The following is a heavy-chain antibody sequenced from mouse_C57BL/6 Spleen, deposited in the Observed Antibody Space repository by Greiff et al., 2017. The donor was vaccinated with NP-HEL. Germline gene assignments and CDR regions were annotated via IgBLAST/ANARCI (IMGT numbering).Heavy chain of an antibody. V-gene: IGHV3-6*01. CDR2: ISYDGSN. J-gene: IGHJ2*01. CDR3: ARVGYYGSFDY. Sequence: EVQLQESGPGLVKPSQSLSLTCSVTGYSITSGYYWNWIRQFPGNKLEWMGYISYDGSNNYNPSLKNRISITRDTSKNQFFLKLNSVTTEDTATYYCARVGYYGSFDYWGQGTTLTVSS. D-gene: IGHD1-1*01. CDR1: GYSITSGYY.